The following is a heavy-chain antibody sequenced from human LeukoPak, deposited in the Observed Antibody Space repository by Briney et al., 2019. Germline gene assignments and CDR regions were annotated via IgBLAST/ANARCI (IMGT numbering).Heavy chain of an antibody. D-gene: IGHD6-19*01. Sequence: GGSLRLSCAASGFTFSSYSVNWVRQAPGKGLEWVSSISSSSSYIYYADSVKGRFTISRDNAKNSLYLQMNSLRAEDTAVYYCARDPSGAVAGNYWGQGTLVTVSS. CDR2: ISSSSSYI. CDR1: GFTFSSYS. J-gene: IGHJ4*02. CDR3: ARDPSGAVAGNY. V-gene: IGHV3-21*01.